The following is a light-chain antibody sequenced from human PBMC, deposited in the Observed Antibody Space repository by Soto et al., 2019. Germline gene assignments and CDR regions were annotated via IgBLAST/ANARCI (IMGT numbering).Light chain of an antibody. Sequence: EILLTQSPATLALSPGERATLSCRASQSVSSFLAWYQQKPGQAPRLLIYDASHRATGIPARFSGSGSGTDFTLTISSLEPEDFELYYCQQRSNWPKTFGQGTKVDIK. J-gene: IGKJ1*01. V-gene: IGKV3-11*01. CDR2: DAS. CDR3: QQRSNWPKT. CDR1: QSVSSF.